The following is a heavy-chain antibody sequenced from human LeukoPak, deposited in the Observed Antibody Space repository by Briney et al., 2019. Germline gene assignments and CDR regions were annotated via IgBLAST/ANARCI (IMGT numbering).Heavy chain of an antibody. CDR1: GGSISSSSYY. CDR2: IYYSGST. D-gene: IGHD2-2*01. V-gene: IGHV4-39*07. Sequence: SETLSLTCTVSGGSISSSSYYWGWLRQPPGKGLEWLGSIYYSGSTYYNPSLKSRVTISVDTSKNQFSLKLNFVTAADTAVYYCARVSYQEGVDYWGQGTLVTVSS. J-gene: IGHJ4*02. CDR3: ARVSYQEGVDY.